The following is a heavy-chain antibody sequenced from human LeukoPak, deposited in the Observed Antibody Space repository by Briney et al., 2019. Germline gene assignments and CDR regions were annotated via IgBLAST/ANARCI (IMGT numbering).Heavy chain of an antibody. V-gene: IGHV4-39*01. Sequence: ASETLSLTCTVSGGSISSSSYYWGWIRQPPGKGLEWIGSIYYSGSTHYNPSLKSRVTISVDTSKNQFSLRLSSVTAADTAVYYCARHVPPYTSSSLDYWGQGTLVTVSS. CDR3: ARHVPPYTSSSLDY. CDR1: GGSISSSSYY. J-gene: IGHJ4*02. CDR2: IYYSGST. D-gene: IGHD6-6*01.